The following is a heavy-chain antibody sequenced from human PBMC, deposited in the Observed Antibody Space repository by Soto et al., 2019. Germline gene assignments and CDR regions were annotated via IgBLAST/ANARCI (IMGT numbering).Heavy chain of an antibody. CDR3: ARGSPPYYYGSGSHYYFDY. CDR1: GWSFSGYY. Sequence: SETLSLTCAVYGWSFSGYYWSWIRQPPGKGLEWIGEINHSGSTNYNPSLKSRVTISVDTSKNQFSLKLSSVTAADTAVYYCARGSPPYYYGSGSHYYFDYWGQGTLVTVSS. V-gene: IGHV4-34*01. D-gene: IGHD3-10*01. CDR2: INHSGST. J-gene: IGHJ4*02.